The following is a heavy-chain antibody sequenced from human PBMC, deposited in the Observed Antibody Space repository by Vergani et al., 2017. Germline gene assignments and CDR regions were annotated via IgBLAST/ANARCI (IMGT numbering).Heavy chain of an antibody. CDR2: TYYRSKWYN. CDR3: ARDHRPHVAVAGSYYYYGMDV. D-gene: IGHD6-19*01. CDR1: GDSVSSNSAA. J-gene: IGHJ6*02. Sequence: QVQLQQSGPGLVKPSQTLSLTCAISGDSVSSNSAAWNWIRQSPSRGLEWLGRTYYRSKWYNDYAVSVKSRITINPDTSKNQFSLQLNSVSPEDTAVYYWARDHRPHVAVAGSYYYYGMDVWGQGTTVTVSS. V-gene: IGHV6-1*01.